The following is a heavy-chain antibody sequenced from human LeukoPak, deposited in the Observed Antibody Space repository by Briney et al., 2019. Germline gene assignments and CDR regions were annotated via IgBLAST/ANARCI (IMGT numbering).Heavy chain of an antibody. D-gene: IGHD4-11*01. Sequence: GGSLRLSRAASGFTFSSYSMNWVRQAPGKGLEWVSSISSSSSYIYYADSVKGRFTISRDNAKNSLYLQMNSLRAEDTAVYYCARDYSQDAFDIWGQGTMVTVSS. V-gene: IGHV3-21*01. CDR3: ARDYSQDAFDI. J-gene: IGHJ3*02. CDR1: GFTFSSYS. CDR2: ISSSSSYI.